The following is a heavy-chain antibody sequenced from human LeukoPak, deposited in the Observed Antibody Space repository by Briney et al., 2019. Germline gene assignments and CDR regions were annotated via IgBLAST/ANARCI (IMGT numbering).Heavy chain of an antibody. CDR2: INPSGGST. D-gene: IGHD6-19*01. V-gene: IGHV1-46*01. J-gene: IGHJ4*02. Sequence: KPGASVKVSCKASGYTFTSYYMHWVRQAPGQGLEWMGIINPSGGSTSYAQKFQGRVTMTRDMSTGTVYMELSSLRSEDTAVYYCVRIAVARAPFDYWGQGTLVTVSS. CDR3: VRIAVARAPFDY. CDR1: GYTFTSYY.